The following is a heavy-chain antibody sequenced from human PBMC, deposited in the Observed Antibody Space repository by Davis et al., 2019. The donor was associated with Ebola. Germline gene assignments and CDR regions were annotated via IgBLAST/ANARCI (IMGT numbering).Heavy chain of an antibody. CDR3: ARGVYGAFFDS. J-gene: IGHJ4*02. CDR1: GGSISSSYYY. V-gene: IGHV4-39*07. D-gene: IGHD4-17*01. Sequence: PSETLSLTCTVSGGSISSSYYYWGWIRQPPGKGLEWIGSIYYSGSTYYNPSLKSRVAISADTSKNQFSLKLRSVTAADTAVYYCARGVYGAFFDSWGQGALVTVSS. CDR2: IYYSGST.